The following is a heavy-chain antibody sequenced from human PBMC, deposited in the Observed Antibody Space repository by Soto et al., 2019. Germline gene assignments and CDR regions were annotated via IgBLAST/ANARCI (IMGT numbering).Heavy chain of an antibody. CDR1: GFRFNSYS. J-gene: IGHJ4*02. V-gene: IGHV3-21*06. Sequence: PGGSLRLSCEASGFRFNSYSMNWVRQAPHKGLEWVSLIDARSNYIYYADSVKGRFTISRDNARNSLYVQMDSLRVEDTAVYYCVRENEMAGATSAFEYWGQGTPVTVSS. CDR2: IDARSNYI. CDR3: VRENEMAGATSAFEY. D-gene: IGHD1-26*01.